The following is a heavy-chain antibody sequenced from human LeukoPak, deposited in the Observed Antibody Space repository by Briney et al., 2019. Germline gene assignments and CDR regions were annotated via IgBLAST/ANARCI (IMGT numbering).Heavy chain of an antibody. D-gene: IGHD6-6*01. V-gene: IGHV1-69*01. CDR1: GGTFSSYA. Sequence: GASVKVSCKASGGTFSSYAISWVRQAPGQGLEWMGGIIPIFGTANYAQKFQGRVTITADESTSTAYMELSSLRSEDTAVYYCASGDVWRYSSSIPEYFQHWGQGTLVTVSS. CDR3: ASGDVWRYSSSIPEYFQH. J-gene: IGHJ1*01. CDR2: IIPIFGTA.